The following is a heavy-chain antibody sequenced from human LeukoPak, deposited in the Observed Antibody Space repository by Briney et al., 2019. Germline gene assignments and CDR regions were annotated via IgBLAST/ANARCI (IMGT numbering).Heavy chain of an antibody. J-gene: IGHJ5*02. D-gene: IGHD6-13*01. CDR3: ASVSRAAAGTKGWFDP. CDR1: GGSISSSSYY. Sequence: PSETLSLTCTVSGGSISSSSYYWGWIRQPPGKGLVWIGSIYYSGSTYYNPSLKSRVTISVDTSKNQFSLKLSSVTAADTAVYYCASVSRAAAGTKGWFDPWGQGTLVTVSS. CDR2: IYYSGST. V-gene: IGHV4-39*01.